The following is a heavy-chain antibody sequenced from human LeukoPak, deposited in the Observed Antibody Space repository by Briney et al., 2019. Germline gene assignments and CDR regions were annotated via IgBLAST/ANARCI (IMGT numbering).Heavy chain of an antibody. J-gene: IGHJ4*02. D-gene: IGHD3-10*01. CDR1: GYTFTIYG. V-gene: IGHV1-18*01. CDR3: ARHPHGSTYFDY. Sequence: ASVNVSCKTSGYTFTIYGISWVRQAPGQGLEWMGLVSAYGNTNYAQNLQGRVTMTTDTSTSTAYMELRSLRSDDTAMYYCARHPHGSTYFDYWGQGTLVTVSS. CDR2: VSAYGNT.